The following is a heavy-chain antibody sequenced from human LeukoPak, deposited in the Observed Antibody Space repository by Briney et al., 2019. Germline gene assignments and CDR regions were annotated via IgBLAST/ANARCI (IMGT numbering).Heavy chain of an antibody. CDR1: GFTFSSYA. CDR2: ISGSGGST. D-gene: IGHD4-17*01. Sequence: GSLRLSCAASGFTFSSYALRRVRQAPGEGLEWVSAISGSGGSTYNADSVKGRFTISRDNSKNTLYLQMDSLRAEDTAVYYCAKDSSGYGDVDYWGQGTLVTVSS. J-gene: IGHJ4*02. CDR3: AKDSSGYGDVDY. V-gene: IGHV3-23*01.